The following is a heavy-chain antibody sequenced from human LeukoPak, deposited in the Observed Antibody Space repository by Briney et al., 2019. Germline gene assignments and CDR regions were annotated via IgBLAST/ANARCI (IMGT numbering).Heavy chain of an antibody. CDR2: ISAYNGNT. CDR3: ARGGPPYITIFGVVIADHYYYYYMDV. Sequence: ASVKVSCKASGYTFTSYGISWVRQAPGQGLEWMGWISAYNGNTNYAQKLQGRVTMTTDTSTSTAYMELRSLRSDDTAVYYCARGGPPYITIFGVVIADHYYYYYMDVWGKGTTVTVSS. V-gene: IGHV1-18*01. J-gene: IGHJ6*03. CDR1: GYTFTSYG. D-gene: IGHD3-3*01.